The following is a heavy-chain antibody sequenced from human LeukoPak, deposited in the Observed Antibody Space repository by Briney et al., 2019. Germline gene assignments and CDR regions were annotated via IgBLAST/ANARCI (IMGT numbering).Heavy chain of an antibody. V-gene: IGHV4-59*01. CDR1: RASISIYY. CDR2: IYYSGST. D-gene: IGHD4-17*01. CDR3: ARGSDFGDY. Sequence: SETLSLTCTVSRASISIYYWSWIRKPPGKGLEWIGYIYYSGSTNYNPSLKGRVTMSVDTSKNQFSLRLSSVTAADTAVYYCARGSDFGDYWGQGTLVTVSS. J-gene: IGHJ4*02.